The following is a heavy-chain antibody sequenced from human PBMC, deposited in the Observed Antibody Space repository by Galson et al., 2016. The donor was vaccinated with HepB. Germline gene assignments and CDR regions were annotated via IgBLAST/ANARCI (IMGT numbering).Heavy chain of an antibody. V-gene: IGHV3-15*05. CDR2: IRNKRDGGTA. CDR1: GLSVSDAW. D-gene: IGHD3-3*01. J-gene: IGHJ1*01. Sequence: SLRLSCAVSGLSVSDAWMTWVRQAPGKGLEWVGNIRNKRDGGTADYGAPVKGRFTISRDDSKNTLYLQMSSLKTDDTAVYFCTTWEWGLDCWGQGTLVTVAS. CDR3: TTWEWGLDC.